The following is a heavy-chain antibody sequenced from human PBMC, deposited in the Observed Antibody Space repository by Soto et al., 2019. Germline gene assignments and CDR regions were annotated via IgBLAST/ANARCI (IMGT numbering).Heavy chain of an antibody. CDR1: GYTFTSYG. Sequence: QVQLVQSGAEVKKPGASVKVSCKASGYTFTSYGISWVRQAPGQGLEWMGGISAYNGNTNYAQKRQGRVTMTTDTATSTAYMELRSLSSDDTAVYYCARDYEMEDWFDPWGQGTLVTVSS. J-gene: IGHJ5*02. CDR3: ARDYEMEDWFDP. D-gene: IGHD3-22*01. CDR2: ISAYNGNT. V-gene: IGHV1-18*01.